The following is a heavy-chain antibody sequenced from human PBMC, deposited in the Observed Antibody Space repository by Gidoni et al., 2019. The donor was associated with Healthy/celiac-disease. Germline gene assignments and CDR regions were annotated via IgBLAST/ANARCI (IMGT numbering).Heavy chain of an antibody. CDR1: GYTFTSYY. D-gene: IGHD4-17*01. J-gene: IGHJ5*02. CDR2: INPSGGST. Sequence: QVQLVQSGAEVKKPGASVKVSCKASGYTFTSYYLHWVRQAPGQGLEWRGIINPSGGSTSYAQKFQGRVTMTRDTSTSTVYMELSSLRSEDTAVYYCARDGFRVYGDYSEGVQFDPWGQGTLVTVSS. V-gene: IGHV1-46*01. CDR3: ARDGFRVYGDYSEGVQFDP.